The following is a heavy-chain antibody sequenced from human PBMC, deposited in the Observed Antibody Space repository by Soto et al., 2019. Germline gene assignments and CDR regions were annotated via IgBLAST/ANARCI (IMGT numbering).Heavy chain of an antibody. D-gene: IGHD5-12*01. Sequence: XQTPSLTLAISGDSVASNTASWNWVRPSPSRGLEWLGRTYSRSKWYNDYAVSVKSRIIINPDTSKNQFSLQLNSVTPEDTAVYYCAKGDNLGPKTGYAFDPWGQGILVTVSS. V-gene: IGHV6-1*01. CDR1: GDSVASNTAS. CDR3: AKGDNLGPKTGYAFDP. J-gene: IGHJ5*02. CDR2: TYSRSKWYN.